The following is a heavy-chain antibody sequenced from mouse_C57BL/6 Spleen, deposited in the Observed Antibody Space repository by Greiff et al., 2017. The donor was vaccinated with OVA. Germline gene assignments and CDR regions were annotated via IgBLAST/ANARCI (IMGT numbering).Heavy chain of an antibody. J-gene: IGHJ2*01. CDR3: ARKGGLLGLD. Sequence: QVQLQQPGAELVRPGTSVKLSCKASGYTFTSYWMHWVKQRPGQGLEWIGVIDPSDSYTNYNQKFKGKATLTVDTSSSTAYMQLSSLTSEDSAVYYCARKGGLLGLDWGQGTTLTVSS. CDR2: IDPSDSYT. V-gene: IGHV1-59*01. D-gene: IGHD3-3*01. CDR1: GYTFTSYW.